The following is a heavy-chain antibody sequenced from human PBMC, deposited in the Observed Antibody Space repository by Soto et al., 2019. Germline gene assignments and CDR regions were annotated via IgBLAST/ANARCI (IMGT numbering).Heavy chain of an antibody. Sequence: QVQLQQWGAGLLKPSETLSLTCAVYGGSFSGYYWSWIRQPPGKGLEWIGEINHSGSTNYNPSLKSRVTISVDTSKNQFSLKLSSVTAADTAVYYCAREESSVYWGQGTLVTVSS. CDR1: GGSFSGYY. D-gene: IGHD6-25*01. J-gene: IGHJ4*02. CDR3: AREESSVY. V-gene: IGHV4-34*01. CDR2: INHSGST.